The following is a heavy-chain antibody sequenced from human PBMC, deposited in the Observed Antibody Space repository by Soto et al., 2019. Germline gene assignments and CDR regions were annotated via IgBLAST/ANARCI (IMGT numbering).Heavy chain of an antibody. CDR1: GFTVSSNY. Sequence: PGESLKISCAASGFTVSSNYMSWVRQAPGKGLEWVSVIYSGGSTYYADSVKGRFTISRDNSKNTLYLQMNSLRAEDTAVYYCATERAGVVVNPGFPVSDDYYYGMDVWGQGTTVTVSS. J-gene: IGHJ6*02. CDR2: IYSGGST. D-gene: IGHD2-15*01. CDR3: ATERAGVVVNPGFPVSDDYYYGMDV. V-gene: IGHV3-53*01.